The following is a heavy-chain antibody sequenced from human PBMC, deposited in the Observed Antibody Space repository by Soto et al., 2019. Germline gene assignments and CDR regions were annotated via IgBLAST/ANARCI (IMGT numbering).Heavy chain of an antibody. D-gene: IGHD6-19*01. J-gene: IGHJ4*02. CDR2: MNPNSGNT. CDR3: AREVRTSRIAVAGTLRY. Sequence: GGPVKVSCKASGYTFTSYDINWVRQATGQGLEWMGWMNPNSGNTGYAQKFQGRVTMTRNTSISTAYMELSSLRSEDTAVYYCAREVRTSRIAVAGTLRYWGQGTLVTVSS. CDR1: GYTFTSYD. V-gene: IGHV1-8*01.